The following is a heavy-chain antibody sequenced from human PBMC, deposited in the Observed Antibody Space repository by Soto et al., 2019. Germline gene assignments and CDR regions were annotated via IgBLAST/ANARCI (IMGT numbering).Heavy chain of an antibody. J-gene: IGHJ3*02. V-gene: IGHV1-69*13. Sequence: ASVKVSCKASGGTFSSYAISWVRQAPGQGLEWMGGIIPIFGTANYAQKFQGRVTITADESTSTAYTELSSLRSEDTAVYYCAGYYDPVPDAFDIWGQGTMVTVS. CDR2: IIPIFGTA. CDR1: GGTFSSYA. D-gene: IGHD3-22*01. CDR3: AGYYDPVPDAFDI.